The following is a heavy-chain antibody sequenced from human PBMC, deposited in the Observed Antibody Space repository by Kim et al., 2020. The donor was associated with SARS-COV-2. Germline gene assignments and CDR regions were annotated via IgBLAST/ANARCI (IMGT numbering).Heavy chain of an antibody. D-gene: IGHD6-13*01. J-gene: IGHJ2*01. CDR3: AREGPYSSSPWYFGL. CDR1: GFTFSDYY. V-gene: IGHV3-11*06. Sequence: GGSLRLSCAASGFTFSDYYMSWIRQAPGKGLEWVAYISSSSSYTNYADSVKGRFTISRDNAKNSLYLQMNSLRAEDTAVYYCAREGPYSSSPWYFGLCGRGALVTVSS. CDR2: ISSSSSYT.